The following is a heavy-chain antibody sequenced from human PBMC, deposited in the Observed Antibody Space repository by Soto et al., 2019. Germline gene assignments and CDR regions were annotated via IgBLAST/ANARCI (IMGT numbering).Heavy chain of an antibody. Sequence: GSMTASIKSSGYNFCSYGIRWVRPGPGQGLEWMGWISAYNGNTNYAQKLQGRVTMTTDTSTSTAYMELRSLRSDDTAVYYCARAVRFLEWKYVMDVWGQGTTVTGSS. D-gene: IGHD3-3*01. CDR1: GYNFCSYG. V-gene: IGHV1-18*01. J-gene: IGHJ6*02. CDR3: ARAVRFLEWKYVMDV. CDR2: ISAYNGNT.